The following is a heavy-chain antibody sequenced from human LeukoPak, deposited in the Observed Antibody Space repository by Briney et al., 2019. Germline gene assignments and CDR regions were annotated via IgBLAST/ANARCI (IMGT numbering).Heavy chain of an antibody. V-gene: IGHV3-33*08. J-gene: IGHJ6*02. CDR2: IWYDGNRK. Sequence: PGGSLRLSCAASGFTFSTYTMNWVRQAPGKGLEWVAVIWYDGNRKYYADSVKGRFSISRDDSKDTVYLQMNSLRPEDTAVYFCARNLDVWGQGTTVTVSS. CDR1: GFTFSTYT. CDR3: ARNLDV.